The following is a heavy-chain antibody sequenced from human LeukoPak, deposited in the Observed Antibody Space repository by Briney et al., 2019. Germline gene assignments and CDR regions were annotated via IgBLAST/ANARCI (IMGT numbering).Heavy chain of an antibody. V-gene: IGHV4-61*02. D-gene: IGHD2-21*02. CDR1: GGSISSGSYY. CDR3: ARDSGGEVTDIRY. J-gene: IGHJ4*02. CDR2: IYTSGST. Sequence: SETLSLTCTVSGGSISSGSYYWSWIRQPAGKGLEWIGRIYTSGSTNYNPSLKSRVTISVDTSKNQFSLKLSSVTAADTAVYYCARDSGGEVTDIRYWGQGTLVTVSS.